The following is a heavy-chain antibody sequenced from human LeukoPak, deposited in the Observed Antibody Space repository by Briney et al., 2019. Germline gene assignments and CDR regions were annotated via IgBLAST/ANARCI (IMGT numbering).Heavy chain of an antibody. D-gene: IGHD3-10*01. V-gene: IGHV3-7*01. CDR2: IKQDGSEK. CDR1: GFTFSSYW. CDR3: ATPYYYGSGSYWPFDY. J-gene: IGHJ4*02. Sequence: GGSLRLSCAASGFTFSSYWMSWVRQAPGKGLEWVANIKQDGSEKYYVDSVKGRFTISRDNSKNTLYLQMNSLRAEDTAVYYCATPYYYGSGSYWPFDYWGQGTLVTVSS.